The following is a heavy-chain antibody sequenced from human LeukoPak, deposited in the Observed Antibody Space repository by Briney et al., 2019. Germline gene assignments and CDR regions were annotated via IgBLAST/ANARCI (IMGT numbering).Heavy chain of an antibody. CDR3: ARDGGIGLDY. CDR2: IWYDESKK. J-gene: IGHJ4*02. Sequence: GSLRLSCVASGYTFSSYGMHWVRQAPGKGLQWVAVIWYDESKKYYTDSVKGRFTISRDVSKNTLYLQMNSLRAEDSAMYYCARDGGIGLDYWGQGTLVTVSS. D-gene: IGHD2-21*01. CDR1: GYTFSSYG. V-gene: IGHV3-33*01.